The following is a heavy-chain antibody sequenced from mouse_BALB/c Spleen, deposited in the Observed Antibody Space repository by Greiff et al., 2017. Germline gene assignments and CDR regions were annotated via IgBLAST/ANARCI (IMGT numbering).Heavy chain of an antibody. CDR3: ASNDGYYGDYFDY. D-gene: IGHD2-3*01. V-gene: IGHV14-3*02. CDR1: GFNIKDTY. Sequence: VQLQQSGAELVKPGASVKLSCTASGFNIKDTYMHWVKQRPEQGLEWIGRIDPANGNTKYDPKFQGKATITADTSSNTAYLQLSSLTSEDTAVYYCASNDGYYGDYFDYWGQGTTLTVSS. CDR2: IDPANGNT. J-gene: IGHJ2*01.